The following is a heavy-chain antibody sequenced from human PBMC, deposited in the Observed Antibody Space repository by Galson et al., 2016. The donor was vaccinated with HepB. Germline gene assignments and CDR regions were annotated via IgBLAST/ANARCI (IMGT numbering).Heavy chain of an antibody. CDR1: GFTVSNNY. Sequence: SLRLSCAASGFTVSNNYMSWVRQAPGKGPEWVSVIYSGGSTYYADSVKGRFTISRDNSKNTLYLRMNSLRAEDTAVYYCARDRWYHGSGSYYNYYYGMDVWGQGTTVTVSS. CDR2: IYSGGST. V-gene: IGHV3-53*01. CDR3: ARDRWYHGSGSYYNYYYGMDV. J-gene: IGHJ6*02. D-gene: IGHD3-10*01.